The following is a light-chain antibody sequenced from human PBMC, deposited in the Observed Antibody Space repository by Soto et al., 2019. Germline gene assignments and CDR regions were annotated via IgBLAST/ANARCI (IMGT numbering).Light chain of an antibody. CDR2: EVS. Sequence: QSVLTQPASVPGSPGQSIAISCTGTISDVGAYDYVSWYQQHPGKALNLIIYEVSNRPSGVSSRFCGSKSGNSASLTISGPQPEDEADYYCSSHASSGVFGTGTKVTVL. CDR1: ISDVGAYDY. J-gene: IGLJ1*01. V-gene: IGLV2-14*01. CDR3: SSHASSGV.